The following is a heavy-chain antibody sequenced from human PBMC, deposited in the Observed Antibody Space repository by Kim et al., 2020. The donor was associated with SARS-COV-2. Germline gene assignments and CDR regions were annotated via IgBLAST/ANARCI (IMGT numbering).Heavy chain of an antibody. CDR1: GYTFTDYY. CDR2: INADSGGT. J-gene: IGHJ4*02. CDR3: ARDWADNSFDS. Sequence: ASVKVSCKASGYTFTDYYIHWVRQAPGKGLEWMGCINADSGGTHYAQKFRGRVTMTTDTSINIAHMELTGLRSDDTAVFYCARDWADNSFDSWGQGTLVTVSS. D-gene: IGHD7-27*01. V-gene: IGHV1-2*02.